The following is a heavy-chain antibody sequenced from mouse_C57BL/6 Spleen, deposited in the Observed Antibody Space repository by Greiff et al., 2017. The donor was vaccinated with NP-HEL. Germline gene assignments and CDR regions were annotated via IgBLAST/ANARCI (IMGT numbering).Heavy chain of an antibody. CDR2: IDPSDSYT. D-gene: IGHD3-3*01. CDR3: ARGAGNAMDY. Sequence: QVQLQQPGAELVMPGASVKLSCKASGYTFTSYWMHWVKQRPGQGLEWIGEIDPSDSYTNYNQKFKGKSTLTVDKSSSTAYMQLSSLTSGDSAVYYCARGAGNAMDYWGQGTSVTVSS. V-gene: IGHV1-69*01. CDR1: GYTFTSYW. J-gene: IGHJ4*01.